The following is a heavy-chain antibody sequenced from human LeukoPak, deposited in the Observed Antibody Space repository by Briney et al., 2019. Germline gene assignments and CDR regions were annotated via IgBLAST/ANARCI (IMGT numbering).Heavy chain of an antibody. CDR1: GFTFSSYW. Sequence: GGSLRLSCAASGFTFSSYWMHWVRQAPGKRLVWVSRINSDGSTTTYADSVKGRFTISRDNAKNTLYLQMNSLRAEDTAVYYCARGPTGNIYGKFDPWGQGTLVTVSS. V-gene: IGHV3-74*01. CDR2: INSDGSTT. CDR3: ARGPTGNIYGKFDP. D-gene: IGHD5-18*01. J-gene: IGHJ5*02.